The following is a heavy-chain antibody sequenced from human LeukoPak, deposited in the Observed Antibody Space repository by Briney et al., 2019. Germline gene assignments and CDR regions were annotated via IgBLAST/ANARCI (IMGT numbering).Heavy chain of an antibody. CDR3: ARGSRGYSYGYYYYYYMDV. CDR2: IIPIFGTA. Sequence: ASVKVSCKASGGTFSSYAISWVRQAPGQGLEWMGGIIPIFGTANYAQKFQGRVTITADESTSTAYVELSSLRSEDTAVYYCARGSRGYSYGYYYYYYMDVWGKGTTVTVSS. D-gene: IGHD5-18*01. V-gene: IGHV1-69*13. CDR1: GGTFSSYA. J-gene: IGHJ6*03.